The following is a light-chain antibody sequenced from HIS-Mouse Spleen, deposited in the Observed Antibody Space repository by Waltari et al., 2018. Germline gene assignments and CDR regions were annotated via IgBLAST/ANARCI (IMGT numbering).Light chain of an antibody. V-gene: IGLV3-21*03. J-gene: IGLJ2*01. CDR1: NIGSKS. CDR3: QVWDSSSDHVV. Sequence: SYVLTQPPSVSVAPGKTARITCGGNNIGSKSVHWYQQKPGRAPVLVVYNASDRPSGVPGRVSGSNSGNTATLTSSRVEAGDEADYYCQVWDSSSDHVVFGGGTKLTVL. CDR2: NAS.